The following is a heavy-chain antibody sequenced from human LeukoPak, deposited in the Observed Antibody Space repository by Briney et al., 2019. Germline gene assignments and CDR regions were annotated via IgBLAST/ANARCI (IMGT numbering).Heavy chain of an antibody. D-gene: IGHD6-19*01. CDR2: INHSGST. CDR3: ARAESSGWYGGYYFDY. J-gene: IGHJ4*02. Sequence: PSETLSLTCAVYGGSFSGYYWSWIRQPPGKGLEWIGEINHSGSTNYNPSLKSRVTISVDTSKNQFSLKLSSVTAADTAVYYCARAESSGWYGGYYFDYWGQGTLVTVSS. V-gene: IGHV4-34*01. CDR1: GGSFSGYY.